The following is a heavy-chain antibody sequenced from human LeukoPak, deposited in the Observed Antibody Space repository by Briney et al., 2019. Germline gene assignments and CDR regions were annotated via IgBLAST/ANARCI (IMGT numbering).Heavy chain of an antibody. V-gene: IGHV1-8*03. CDR3: ARVVVPPDYYYYYMDV. J-gene: IGHJ6*03. CDR2: MNPNSGNT. D-gene: IGHD3-22*01. Sequence: ASVKVSCKASGYTFTSYDINWVRQATGQGLEWMGWMNPNSGNTGYAQKFQGRVTITRNTSISTAYMELSSLRSEDTAVYCCARVVVPPDYYYYYMDVWGKGTTVTVSS. CDR1: GYTFTSYD.